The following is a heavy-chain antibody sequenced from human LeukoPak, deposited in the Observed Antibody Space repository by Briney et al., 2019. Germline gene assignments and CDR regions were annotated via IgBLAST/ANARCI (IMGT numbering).Heavy chain of an antibody. CDR2: ISAYDDNT. J-gene: IGHJ6*03. CDR1: GYTFTNYA. CDR3: ARGRYCSSTSCHRVYYYYMDV. D-gene: IGHD2-2*02. V-gene: IGHV1-18*01. Sequence: ASVKVSCKAPGYTFTNYAISWVRQAPGQGLEWMGWISAYDDNTNYAQKLQGRVTMTTDTSTSTVYMELRSLRSDDTAVYYCARGRYCSSTSCHRVYYYYMDVWGKGTTVTVSS.